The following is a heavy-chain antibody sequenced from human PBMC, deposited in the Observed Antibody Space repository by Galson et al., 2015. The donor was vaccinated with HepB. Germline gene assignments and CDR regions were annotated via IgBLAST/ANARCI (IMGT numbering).Heavy chain of an antibody. J-gene: IGHJ6*02. D-gene: IGHD4-17*01. V-gene: IGHV3-73*01. CDR3: TRRQQDYGDYLWDGMDV. CDR1: GFTFSGSA. CDR2: IRSKANSYAT. Sequence: SLRLSCAASGFTFSGSAMHWVRQASGKGLEWVGRIRSKANSYATAYAASVKGRFTISRDDSKNTAYLQMNSLKTEDTAVYYCTRRQQDYGDYLWDGMDVWGQGTTVTVSS.